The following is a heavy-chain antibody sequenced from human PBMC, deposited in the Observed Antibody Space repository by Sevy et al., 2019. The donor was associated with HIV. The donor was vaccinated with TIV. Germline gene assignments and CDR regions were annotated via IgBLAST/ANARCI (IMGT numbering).Heavy chain of an antibody. Sequence: GGSLRLSCAASGFTFSSYGMHWVRQAPGKGLEWVAVISYDGSYKYYADSVKGRFTISRDNSKNTLYLQMNSLRAEDTAVYYCAKGTIAAAGTYYYGMDVWGQGTTVTVSS. V-gene: IGHV3-30*18. CDR1: GFTFSSYG. CDR2: ISYDGSYK. CDR3: AKGTIAAAGTYYYGMDV. J-gene: IGHJ6*02. D-gene: IGHD6-13*01.